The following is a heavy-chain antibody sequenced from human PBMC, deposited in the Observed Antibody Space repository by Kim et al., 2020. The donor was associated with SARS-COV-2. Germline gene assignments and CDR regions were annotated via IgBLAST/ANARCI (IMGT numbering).Heavy chain of an antibody. CDR2: IYYSGST. CDR1: GGSISSSSYY. V-gene: IGHV4-39*01. J-gene: IGHJ4*02. Sequence: SETLSLTCSVSGGSISSSSYYWGWIRQPPGKGLEWIGSIYYSGSTYYNPSLKSRVTISVDTSKNQFSLKLRSVTAADTAVYHCARQGLSGSYYPFDYWGQGTLVTVSS. CDR3: ARQGLSGSYYPFDY. D-gene: IGHD1-26*01.